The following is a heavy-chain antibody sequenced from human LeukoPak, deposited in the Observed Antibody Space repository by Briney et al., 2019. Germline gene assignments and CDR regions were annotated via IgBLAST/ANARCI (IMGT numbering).Heavy chain of an antibody. Sequence: PSETLSFTCTVSGASISTGGDFWSWIRQHPGKGLEWIGHIYNSGSTYYNPSLKSRVTISVDTSKKQFSLKLSSVTAADTAVYYCARDYGGDYFDCWGQEPWSPSPQ. J-gene: IGHJ4*01. CDR1: GASISTGGDF. D-gene: IGHD4-23*01. CDR2: IYNSGST. V-gene: IGHV4-31*03. CDR3: ARDYGGDYFDC.